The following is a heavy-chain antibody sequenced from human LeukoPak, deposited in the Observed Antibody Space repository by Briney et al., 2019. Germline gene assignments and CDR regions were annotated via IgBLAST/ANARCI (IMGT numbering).Heavy chain of an antibody. CDR1: GYTFTGYY. D-gene: IGHD5-18*01. J-gene: IGHJ6*03. CDR3: ARDKVGYSYARGYMDV. Sequence: GASVKVSCKASGYTFTGYYMHWVRQAPGQGLEWMGWINPNSGGTNYAQKFQGRVTMTRDMSTSTVYMELSSLRSEDTAVYYCARDKVGYSYARGYMDVWGKGTTVTVSS. CDR2: INPNSGGT. V-gene: IGHV1-2*02.